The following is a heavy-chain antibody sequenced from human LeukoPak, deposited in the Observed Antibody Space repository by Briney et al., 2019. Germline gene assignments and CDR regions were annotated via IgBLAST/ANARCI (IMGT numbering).Heavy chain of an antibody. CDR3: ARDGVGYYDSSGYYYFQH. V-gene: IGHV1-2*02. D-gene: IGHD3-22*01. CDR2: IKPNTGGT. Sequence: ASVKVSCKASGYAFSGYYMHWVRQTPGQGLEWMGWIKPNTGGTDYAQKFRGRVTMTRDTSISTAYMDLSRLTSDDTGVYYCARDGVGYYDSSGYYYFQHWGQGTLVTVSS. J-gene: IGHJ1*01. CDR1: GYAFSGYY.